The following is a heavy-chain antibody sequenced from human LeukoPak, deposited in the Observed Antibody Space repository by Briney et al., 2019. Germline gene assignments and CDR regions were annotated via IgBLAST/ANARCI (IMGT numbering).Heavy chain of an antibody. CDR2: ISGSGGST. CDR3: AKDSYYGSGSYSYFDY. CDR1: KFTFSSYG. D-gene: IGHD3-10*01. Sequence: GGSLRLSCAASKFTFSSYGMSWVRQAPGKGLEWVSGISGSGGSTYYADSVKGRFTISRDNSKNTLYLQMNSLRAEDTAVYYCAKDSYYGSGSYSYFDYWGQGTLVTVSS. V-gene: IGHV3-23*01. J-gene: IGHJ4*02.